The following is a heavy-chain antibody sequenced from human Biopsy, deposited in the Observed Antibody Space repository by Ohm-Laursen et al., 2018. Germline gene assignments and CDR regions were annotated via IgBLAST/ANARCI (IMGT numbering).Heavy chain of an antibody. CDR2: ISSGGTTI. V-gene: IGHV3-11*04. D-gene: IGHD2-2*01. J-gene: IGHJ4*02. Sequence: SLRLPCAASGFPFSDYYMRWIRQAPGKGLEWVSYISSGGTTIYYADSVKGRFTISRDNAENSLYLQVNSLRAEDTAVYYCARGHCSSPSCRPYYFDYWGQGTLVTVSS. CDR1: GFPFSDYY. CDR3: ARGHCSSPSCRPYYFDY.